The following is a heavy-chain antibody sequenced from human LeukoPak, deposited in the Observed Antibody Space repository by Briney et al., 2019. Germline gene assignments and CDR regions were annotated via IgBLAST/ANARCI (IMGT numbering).Heavy chain of an antibody. CDR1: GYSISNGYY. CDR2: IYHRGST. CDR3: ARRGPPRTLLRGVKSGWFDP. D-gene: IGHD3-10*01. V-gene: IGHV4-38-2*02. Sequence: SETLSLTCTVSGYSISNGYYWGWIRQPPGKGLEWVGSIYHRGSTYYNPSLRSRVTISLDRSKKKFSLKLTSVTAADTAVYYCARRGPPRTLLRGVKSGWFDPWGQGTLVTVSS. J-gene: IGHJ5*02.